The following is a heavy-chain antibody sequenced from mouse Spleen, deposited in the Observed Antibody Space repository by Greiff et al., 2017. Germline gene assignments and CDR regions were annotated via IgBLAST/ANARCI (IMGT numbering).Heavy chain of an antibody. D-gene: IGHD1-1*01. J-gene: IGHJ4*01. CDR3: AIITTEAMDY. V-gene: IGHV1-69*02. CDR2: IDPSDSYT. CDR1: GYTFTSYW. Sequence: QVQLQQPGAELVKPGASVKLSCKASGYTFTSYWMHWVKQRPGQGLEWIGVIDPSDSYTNYNQKFKGKATLTVDTSSSTAYMQLSSLTSEDSAVYYCAIITTEAMDYWGQGTSVTVSS.